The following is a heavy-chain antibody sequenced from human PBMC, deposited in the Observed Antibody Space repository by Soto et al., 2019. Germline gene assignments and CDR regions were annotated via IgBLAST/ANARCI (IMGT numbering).Heavy chain of an antibody. D-gene: IGHD7-27*01. CDR3: GRGPNGKLGVFY. V-gene: IGHV1-2*02. J-gene: IGHJ4*01. CDR2: ISCERGGT. CDR1: GYTFTDYC. Sequence: ASVKFSCKASGYTFTDYCIHWVRQAPEKGHEWMGEISCERGGTKFAQRFQGRVTLTSETSRTTVYMELNTLRPDDAAVYYCGRGPNGKLGVFYW.